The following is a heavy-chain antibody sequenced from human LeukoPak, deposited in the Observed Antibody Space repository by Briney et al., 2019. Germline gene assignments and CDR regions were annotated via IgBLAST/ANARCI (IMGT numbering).Heavy chain of an antibody. CDR3: ATGGGSYYPRTDY. CDR1: GFTFSSYA. Sequence: PGGSLRLSCAASGFTFSSYAMSWVRQAPGKGLEWVSAISGSGGSTYYADSVNGRFTISRGNSKNTLYLQMNSLRAEDTAVYYCATGGGSYYPRTDYWGQGTLVTVSS. CDR2: ISGSGGST. D-gene: IGHD3-10*01. J-gene: IGHJ4*02. V-gene: IGHV3-23*01.